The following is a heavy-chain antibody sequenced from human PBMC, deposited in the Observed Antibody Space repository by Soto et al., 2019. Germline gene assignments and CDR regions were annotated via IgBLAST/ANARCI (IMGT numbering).Heavy chain of an antibody. CDR3: ARSTPYYYYGMDV. D-gene: IGHD2-15*01. J-gene: IGHJ6*02. V-gene: IGHV4-31*03. CDR1: GGSISSGGDY. Sequence: QVQLQESGPGLVKPSQTLSLTCTVSGGSISSGGDYWSWIRHHPGKGLEWIGYIYYSGSTYYNPSLKSRVTFSLDTSKNLFSLKLRYVTAADTAVYYCARSTPYYYYGMDVWGPGTTVTVSS. CDR2: IYYSGST.